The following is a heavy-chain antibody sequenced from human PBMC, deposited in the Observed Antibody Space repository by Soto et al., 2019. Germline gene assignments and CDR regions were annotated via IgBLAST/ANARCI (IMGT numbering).Heavy chain of an antibody. J-gene: IGHJ4*02. D-gene: IGHD3-16*02. Sequence: GASVKVSCKASGGTFSSYAISWVRQAPGQGLEWMGGIIPIFGTANYAQKFQGRVTITADESTSTAYMELSSLRSEDTAVYYCARGSDYVWGSYRTRPLDYWGQGTLGTVSS. CDR1: GGTFSSYA. V-gene: IGHV1-69*13. CDR3: ARGSDYVWGSYRTRPLDY. CDR2: IIPIFGTA.